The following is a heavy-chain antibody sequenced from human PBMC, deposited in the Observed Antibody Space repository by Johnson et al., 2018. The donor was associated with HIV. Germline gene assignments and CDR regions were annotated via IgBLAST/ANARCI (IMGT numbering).Heavy chain of an antibody. Sequence: VQLVESGGGVVQPGRSLRLSCAASGFTFSSYAMHWVRQAPGKGLEWVAVISYDGSNKYYADSVKARFTISRDNSKNTLYLQLNSLVAEDTAVYYWARDSEIAARRKRGAFDIWGQGTMVTVSS. CDR2: ISYDGSNK. J-gene: IGHJ3*02. CDR1: GFTFSSYA. V-gene: IGHV3-30*04. D-gene: IGHD6-6*01. CDR3: ARDSEIAARRKRGAFDI.